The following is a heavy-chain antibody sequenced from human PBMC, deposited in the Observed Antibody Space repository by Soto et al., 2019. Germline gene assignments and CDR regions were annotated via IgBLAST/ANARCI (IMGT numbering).Heavy chain of an antibody. CDR3: ARVGSSGWSPDY. J-gene: IGHJ4*02. Sequence: PWETLSLTCTVSGGSITGYYWIWIRQTPGKGLEWIGYIFHDGGTDYNPSLKSRVTISVDTSKNQISLKLNSVTAADTALYYCARVGSSGWSPDYCGRRTLVTVSS. CDR2: IFHDGGT. D-gene: IGHD6-19*01. CDR1: GGSITGYY. V-gene: IGHV4-59*01.